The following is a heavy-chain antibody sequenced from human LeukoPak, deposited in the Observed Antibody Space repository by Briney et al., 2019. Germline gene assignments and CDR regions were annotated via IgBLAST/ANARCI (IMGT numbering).Heavy chain of an antibody. D-gene: IGHD3-10*01. CDR1: GGSISSGSYY. J-gene: IGHJ5*02. CDR2: FYTSGST. V-gene: IGHV4-61*02. Sequence: PSETLSLTCTVSGGSISSGSYYWSWIRQPAGKGLEWIGRFYTSGSTNYNPSLQSRVTISVDTSKNQFSLKVSSVTAADTAVYYCARAGGSGYQNLWGQGTLVTVSS. CDR3: ARAGGSGYQNL.